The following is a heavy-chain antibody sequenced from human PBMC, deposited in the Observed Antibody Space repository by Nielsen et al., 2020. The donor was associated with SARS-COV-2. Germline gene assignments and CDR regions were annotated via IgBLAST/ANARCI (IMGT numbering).Heavy chain of an antibody. V-gene: IGHV5-51*01. CDR2: IYPGDSDT. CDR3: ARHLYLRGYGPDY. J-gene: IGHJ4*02. CDR1: GYSFTSYW. Sequence: KVSCKGSGYSFTSYWIGWVREMPGKGLEWMGIIYPGDSDTRYSPSFQGQVTISADKSISTAYLQWSSLKASDTAMYYCARHLYLRGYGPDYWGQGTLVTVSS. D-gene: IGHD5-18*01.